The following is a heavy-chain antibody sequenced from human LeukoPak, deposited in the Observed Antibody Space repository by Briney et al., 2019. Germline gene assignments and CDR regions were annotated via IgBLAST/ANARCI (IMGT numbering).Heavy chain of an antibody. V-gene: IGHV4-39*01. CDR2: IYYRGST. Sequence: PSETLSLTCTVSGGSISSSSYYWGWIRHPPGKGVEWVGSIYYRGSTYYNPSLKSRVTISVDTSKNQFSLKLRSVTAADTAVYYCARHEGGYDILTGYYFVRGFDYWGQGTLVSVPS. J-gene: IGHJ4*02. CDR1: GGSISSSSYY. D-gene: IGHD3-9*01. CDR3: ARHEGGYDILTGYYFVRGFDY.